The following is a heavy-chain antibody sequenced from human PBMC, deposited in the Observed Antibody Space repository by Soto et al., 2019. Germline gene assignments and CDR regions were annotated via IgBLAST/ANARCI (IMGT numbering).Heavy chain of an antibody. Sequence: QVQLVQSGAEVKKPGSSVKVSCTASGDIFSGYSISWVRQAPGQGLEWMGGIIPLFGSTNYAPKFQGRVTITADQSTNTGYMELSSLKSEDTAVYYCARDLRTGYDSGDYWGQGTLVTVSS. CDR1: GDIFSGYS. CDR3: ARDLRTGYDSGDY. J-gene: IGHJ4*02. CDR2: IIPLFGST. D-gene: IGHD5-12*01. V-gene: IGHV1-69*12.